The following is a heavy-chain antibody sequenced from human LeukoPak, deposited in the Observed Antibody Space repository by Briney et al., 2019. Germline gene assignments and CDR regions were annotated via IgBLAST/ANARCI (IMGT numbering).Heavy chain of an antibody. CDR1: GGSFSCYY. D-gene: IGHD6-13*01. J-gene: IGHJ4*02. V-gene: IGHV4-34*01. CDR3: ARGRSMEQQMDPLDLDF. CDR2: INHSGST. Sequence: KPSETLSLTCAVYGGSFSCYYSSWLRQPPGKGLEWIGEINHSGSTNYNPSLKSRVTISVDTSNNQFSLELSAVTAADTAVYYCARGRSMEQQMDPLDLDFGRQGTLVTVSS.